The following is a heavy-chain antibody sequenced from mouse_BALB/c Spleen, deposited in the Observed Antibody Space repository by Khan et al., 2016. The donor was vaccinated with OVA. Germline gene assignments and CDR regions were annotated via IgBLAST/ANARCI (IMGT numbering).Heavy chain of an antibody. CDR3: ARGGLALYTMDY. CDR2: ISTYYGDA. J-gene: IGHJ4*01. V-gene: IGHV1S137*01. CDR1: GYTFTDYA. Sequence: VKLQQPGAELVRPGVSVKISCKGSGYTFTDYAMHWVKQSHAKSLEWIGVISTYYGDANYNQQFKGKATMTVDKSSNTAYMDLARLTSEDSAIYYCARGGLALYTMDYWGQGTSVTVSS.